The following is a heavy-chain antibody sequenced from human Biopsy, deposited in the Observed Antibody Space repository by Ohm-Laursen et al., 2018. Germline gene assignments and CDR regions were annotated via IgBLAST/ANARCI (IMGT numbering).Heavy chain of an antibody. Sequence: TLSLTCVGSGFSLNTNYYWGWIRQAPGKGLARIGSIYHRGTSYYNPSLKSPVTMSLDRSKNQFYLRLSSVTAVDTAIYYCARIIVRSSGSSNYFDYWGQGTLVTVSS. V-gene: IGHV4-38-2*01. CDR2: IYHRGTS. J-gene: IGHJ4*02. CDR3: ARIIVRSSGSSNYFDY. CDR1: GFSLNTNYY. D-gene: IGHD3-22*01.